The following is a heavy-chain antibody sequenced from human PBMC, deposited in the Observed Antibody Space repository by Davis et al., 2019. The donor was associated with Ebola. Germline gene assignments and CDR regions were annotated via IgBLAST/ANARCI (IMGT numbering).Heavy chain of an antibody. V-gene: IGHV1-2*04. CDR1: GYTFTSYY. CDR2: INPNSGDT. CDR3: ARDRVCSGATCYAYFDF. D-gene: IGHD2-15*01. J-gene: IGHJ4*02. Sequence: AASVKVSCKAFGYTFTSYYIHWVRQAPGQGLEWMGWINPNSGDTKYSQKFQGWVTMTRDTPISTAYMELNRLTSDDTAVYYCARDRVCSGATCYAYFDFWGQGTLVTVSS.